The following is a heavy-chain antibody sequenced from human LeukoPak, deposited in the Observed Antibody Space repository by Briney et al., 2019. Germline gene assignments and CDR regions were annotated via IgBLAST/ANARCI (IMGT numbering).Heavy chain of an antibody. CDR3: GRVDGYNSLDY. CDR1: GYTFTDYY. CDR2: INPNSGGT. V-gene: IGHV1-2*06. J-gene: IGHJ4*02. Sequence: ASVKDSCKASGYTFTDYYMHWVRQAPGQGLEGMGRINPNSGGTNYPQKFQGRVTMTRETSNRTAYMELSRLRSADKAVYYCGRVDGYNSLDYWGQRSPVTASS. D-gene: IGHD5-24*01.